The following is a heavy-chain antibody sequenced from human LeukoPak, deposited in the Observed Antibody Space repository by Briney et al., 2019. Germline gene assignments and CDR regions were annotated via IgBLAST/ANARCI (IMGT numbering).Heavy chain of an antibody. J-gene: IGHJ4*02. CDR3: AKGSLGSWYYFDY. Sequence: PGGPLRFSCAASGFTFGSSAMSWVRQAPGKGPEGVSIFSRNGPDTYYADSVKGRFTIFRDNSKNTLYLQMNSLRAEDTAVYYCAKGSLGSWYYFDYWGQGTLVTVSS. V-gene: IGHV3-23*01. D-gene: IGHD6-13*01. CDR1: GFTFGSSA. CDR2: FSRNGPDT.